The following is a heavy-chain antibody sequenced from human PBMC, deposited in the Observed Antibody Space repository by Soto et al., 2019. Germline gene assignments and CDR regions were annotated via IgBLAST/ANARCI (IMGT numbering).Heavy chain of an antibody. CDR3: AKGFLEWFTRHGMDV. V-gene: IGHV3-30*18. D-gene: IGHD3-3*01. CDR1: GFTFSSYG. J-gene: IGHJ6*02. Sequence: PGGSLRLSCAASGFTFSSYGMHWVRQAPGKGLEWVAVISYDGSNKYYADSVRGRFTISRDNSKNTLYLQMNSLRAEDTAVYYCAKGFLEWFTRHGMDVWGQGTTVTVSS. CDR2: ISYDGSNK.